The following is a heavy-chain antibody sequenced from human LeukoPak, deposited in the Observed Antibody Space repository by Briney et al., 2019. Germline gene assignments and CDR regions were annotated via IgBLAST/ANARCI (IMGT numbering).Heavy chain of an antibody. CDR3: ARVYSGSSYSFDY. D-gene: IGHD1-26*01. Sequence: PGGPLRLSCAASGFTFSNYVLGWVRQAPGKGLEWVSSVSSSGGSTPYADSVKGRFTISRDNSKNTLYLQMNSLTAEDTAVYYCARVYSGSSYSFDYWGQGTLVTVSS. V-gene: IGHV3-23*01. CDR1: GFTFSNYV. J-gene: IGHJ4*02. CDR2: VSSSGGST.